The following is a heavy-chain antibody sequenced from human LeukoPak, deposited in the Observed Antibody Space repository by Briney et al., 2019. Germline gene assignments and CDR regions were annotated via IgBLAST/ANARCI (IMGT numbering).Heavy chain of an antibody. J-gene: IGHJ4*02. CDR2: IIPILGIA. D-gene: IGHD4-23*01. V-gene: IGHV1-69*04. Sequence: SVKVSCKASGGTFSSHAISGVRQAPGQGLEWMGRIIPILGIANYAQKFQGRVTITADKSTSTAYMELSSLRSEDTAVYYCARDLGGKVTVPFDYWGQGTLVTVSS. CDR1: GGTFSSHA. CDR3: ARDLGGKVTVPFDY.